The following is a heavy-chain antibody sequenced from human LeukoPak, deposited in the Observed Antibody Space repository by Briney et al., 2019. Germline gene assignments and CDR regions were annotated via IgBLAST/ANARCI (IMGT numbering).Heavy chain of an antibody. D-gene: IGHD1-26*01. CDR3: ARLGPIGVGATHFDY. V-gene: IGHV1-8*01. CDR1: GYTFTSFD. J-gene: IGHJ4*02. Sequence: ASVKVSCKASGYTFTSFDINWVRQATGQGLEWMGWMNPNSGNTGYSQKFQGRVTITRDTSASTAYMELSSLRSEDTAVYYCARLGPIGVGATHFDYWGQGTLVTVSS. CDR2: MNPNSGNT.